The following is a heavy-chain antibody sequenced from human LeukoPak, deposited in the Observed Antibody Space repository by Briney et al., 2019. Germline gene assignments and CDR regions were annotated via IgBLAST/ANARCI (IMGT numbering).Heavy chain of an antibody. D-gene: IGHD2-21*02. CDR3: ARDRAGYCGGDCYSF. Sequence: SETLSLTCTVSGGSISSSSWTWIRQPAGKGLEWIGRVYPSGSTNYNSSLESRITVSLDTSKNQFSLKLSSVTAADTAVYYCARDRAGYCGGDCYSFWGQGTLVIVSS. J-gene: IGHJ4*02. V-gene: IGHV4-4*07. CDR2: VYPSGST. CDR1: GGSISSSS.